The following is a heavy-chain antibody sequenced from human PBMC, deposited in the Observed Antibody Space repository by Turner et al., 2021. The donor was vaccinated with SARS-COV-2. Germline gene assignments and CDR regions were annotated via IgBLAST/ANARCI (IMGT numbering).Heavy chain of an antibody. D-gene: IGHD4-4*01. Sequence: EVQLVESGGGLVQPGGSLRLSCSASGFTVSGNYMSWVRQAPGKGLEWVSVIYSGGSTHYADSVKGRFTISRDNSKNTLYLQMNSLRAEDTAVYYCARDRRVGDDYTSELPIDAFDIWGQGTMVTVSS. CDR3: ARDRRVGDDYTSELPIDAFDI. V-gene: IGHV3-66*01. CDR2: IYSGGST. J-gene: IGHJ3*02. CDR1: GFTVSGNY.